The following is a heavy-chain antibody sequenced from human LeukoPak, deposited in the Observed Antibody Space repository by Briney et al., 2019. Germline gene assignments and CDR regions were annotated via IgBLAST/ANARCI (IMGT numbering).Heavy chain of an antibody. CDR1: DGSISSYY. V-gene: IGHV4-59*01. CDR3: ARERPHYDFWSGHYDY. D-gene: IGHD3-3*01. CDR2: IYYSGST. Sequence: SETLSLTCTFSDGSISSYYWSWIRQPPGKGLGWIGYIYYSGSTNYNPSLKSRVTISVDTSKNQFSLKLSSVTAADTAVYYCARERPHYDFWSGHYDYWGQGTLVTVSS. J-gene: IGHJ4*02.